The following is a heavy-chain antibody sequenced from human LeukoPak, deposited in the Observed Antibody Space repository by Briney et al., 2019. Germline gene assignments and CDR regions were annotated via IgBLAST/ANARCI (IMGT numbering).Heavy chain of an antibody. D-gene: IGHD3-22*01. CDR3: VRADYDSSGYYP. V-gene: IGHV3-74*01. J-gene: IGHJ5*02. CDR1: GFTFSSYW. Sequence: GGSLRLSCAAYGFTFSSYWMHWVRQAPGKGLVWVSRINSDGSSTSYADSVKGRFTISRDNAKNTLYLQMNSLRAEDTAVYYCVRADYDSSGYYPWGQGTLVTVSS. CDR2: INSDGSST.